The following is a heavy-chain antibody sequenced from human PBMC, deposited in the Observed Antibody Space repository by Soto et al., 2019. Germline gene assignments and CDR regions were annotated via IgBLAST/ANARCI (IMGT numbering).Heavy chain of an antibody. CDR2: ISSSSSYI. V-gene: IGHV3-21*01. Sequence: GGSLRLSCAASGFTFSSYSMNWVRQAPGKGLEWVSSISSSSSYIYYADSVKGRFTISRDNAKNSLYLQMNSLRAEDTAVYYCATTGSVGVTTLFPPDYWGQGTLVTVSS. CDR1: GFTFSSYS. D-gene: IGHD4-17*01. CDR3: ATTGSVGVTTLFPPDY. J-gene: IGHJ4*02.